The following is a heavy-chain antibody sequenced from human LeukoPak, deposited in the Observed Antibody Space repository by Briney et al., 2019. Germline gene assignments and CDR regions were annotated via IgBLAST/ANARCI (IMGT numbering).Heavy chain of an antibody. CDR2: ISTSSSYI. D-gene: IGHD5-18*01. J-gene: IGHJ3*02. CDR3: ARVVDTPMVLSGAIDI. CDR1: GFTFSNYG. V-gene: IGHV3-21*01. Sequence: PGGSLRLSCAASGFTFSNYGVHWVRQAPGKGLEWVSFISTSSSYIYYADSVKGRFTVSRDNAKNSLYLQMNSLRAEDAAVYYCARVVDTPMVLSGAIDIWGQGTVVSVSS.